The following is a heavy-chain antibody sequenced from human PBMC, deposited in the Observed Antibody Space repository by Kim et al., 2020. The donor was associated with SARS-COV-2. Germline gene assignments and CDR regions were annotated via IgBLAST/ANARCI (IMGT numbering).Heavy chain of an antibody. Sequence: GGSLRLSCAASGFTFDDYAMHWVRQAPGKGLEWVSGISWNSGSIGYADSVKGRFTISRDNAKNSLYLQMNSLRAEDTALYYCAKDGYPGSYSSYYFDYWG. D-gene: IGHD3-10*01. CDR1: GFTFDDYA. J-gene: IGHJ4*01. V-gene: IGHV3-9*01. CDR2: ISWNSGSI. CDR3: AKDGYPGSYSSYYFDY.